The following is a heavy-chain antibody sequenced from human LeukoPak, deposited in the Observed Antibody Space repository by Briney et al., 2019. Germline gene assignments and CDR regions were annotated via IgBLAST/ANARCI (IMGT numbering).Heavy chain of an antibody. D-gene: IGHD3-3*01. V-gene: IGHV3-11*01. J-gene: IGHJ4*02. CDR2: ISSSGSTI. CDR3: AREVTIFGVVMTSSYYFDY. Sequence: PGGSLRLSCAASGFTFSDYYMSWIRQAPGKGLEWVSYISSSGSTIYYADSVKGRFTISRDNAKNSLYLQMNSLRAEDTAVYYCAREVTIFGVVMTSSYYFDYWGREPWSPSP. CDR1: GFTFSDYY.